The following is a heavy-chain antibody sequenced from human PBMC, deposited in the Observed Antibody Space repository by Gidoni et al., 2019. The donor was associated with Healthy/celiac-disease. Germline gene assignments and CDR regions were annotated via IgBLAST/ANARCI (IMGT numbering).Heavy chain of an antibody. CDR1: GGSIRRSSYY. J-gene: IGHJ4*02. CDR2: IYYSGST. Sequence: QLQLQESGPGLVKPSETLSLTCTVSGGSIRRSSYYWGWIRHPPGKGLEWIGSIYYSGSTYYNPSLKSRVTISVDTSKNQFSLKLSSVTAADTAVYYCARLVEYYDSSGYPDYWGQGTLVTVSS. CDR3: ARLVEYYDSSGYPDY. D-gene: IGHD3-22*01. V-gene: IGHV4-39*01.